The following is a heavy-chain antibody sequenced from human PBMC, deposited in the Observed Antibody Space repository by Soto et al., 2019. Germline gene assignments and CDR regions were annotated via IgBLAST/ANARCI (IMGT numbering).Heavy chain of an antibody. V-gene: IGHV4-4*07. CDR3: AREAKQRLGYYHIRLAV. J-gene: IGHJ6*02. CDR1: GDSITPFS. CDR2: SSLSGNT. D-gene: IGHD3-9*01. Sequence: SETLCLTCAVSGDSITPFSWSWFRQPAGGGLEWIGRSSLSGNTDYNPSLRSRLTMSFDTSKSQFSLRLTSVTAADTAVYYCAREAKQRLGYYHIRLAVRGQRTTVPVSS.